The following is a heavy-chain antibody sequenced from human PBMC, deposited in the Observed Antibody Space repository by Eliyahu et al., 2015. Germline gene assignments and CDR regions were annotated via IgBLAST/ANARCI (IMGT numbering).Heavy chain of an antibody. D-gene: IGHD3-22*01. Sequence: QVQLQESGPGLVKPSETLSLTCAVSGYSISSGXYWGWIRQPPGKGLEWIGSIYHSGSTYYNPSLKSRVTISVDTSKNQFSLKLSSVTAADTAVYYCAREPYYYDSSGYYPGGYFDYWGQGTLVTVSS. CDR1: GYSISSGXY. J-gene: IGHJ4*02. CDR3: AREPYYYDSSGYYPGGYFDY. V-gene: IGHV4-38-2*02. CDR2: IYHSGST.